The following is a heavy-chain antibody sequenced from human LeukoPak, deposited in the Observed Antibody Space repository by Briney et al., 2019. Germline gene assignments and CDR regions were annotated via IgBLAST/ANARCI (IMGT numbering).Heavy chain of an antibody. CDR1: GFTFSSYA. Sequence: PGGSLRLSCAASGFTFSSYAMSWVRQAPGKGLEWVSAISGSGGSTYYADSVKGRFTISRDNSKNTLYLQMNSLRAEDTAVYYCAKVSGYGQDYYYYMDVWGKGTTVTVSS. CDR2: ISGSGGST. D-gene: IGHD5-18*01. CDR3: AKVSGYGQDYYYYMDV. V-gene: IGHV3-23*01. J-gene: IGHJ6*03.